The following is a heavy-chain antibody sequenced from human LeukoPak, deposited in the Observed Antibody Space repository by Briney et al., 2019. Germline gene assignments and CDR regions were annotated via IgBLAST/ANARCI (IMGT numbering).Heavy chain of an antibody. CDR2: IIPIFGTA. CDR1: GGTFSSYA. Sequence: GASVKVSCKASGGTFSSYAISWVRQAPGQGVEWMGGIIPIFGTANYAQKFQGRVTITADESTSTAYMELSSLRSEDTAVYYCARDWAPVAGTGEHYFDYWAREPWSPSPQ. V-gene: IGHV1-69*13. J-gene: IGHJ4*02. D-gene: IGHD6-19*01. CDR3: ARDWAPVAGTGEHYFDY.